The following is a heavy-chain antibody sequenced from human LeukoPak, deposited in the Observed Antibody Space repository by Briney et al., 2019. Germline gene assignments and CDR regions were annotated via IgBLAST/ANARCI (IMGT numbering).Heavy chain of an antibody. CDR2: IYYEGTT. CDR1: GGSVSSSRYY. D-gene: IGHD2/OR15-2a*01. V-gene: IGHV4-39*01. Sequence: KPSETLSLTCTVSGGSVSSSRYYWVWIRQPPGKGLEWVGSIYYEGTTYYNSSLKSRVTISVDTSNNQFSLNLTSVTAADTAVYYCARRESFDSWGQGTLVTVSS. J-gene: IGHJ4*02. CDR3: ARRESFDS.